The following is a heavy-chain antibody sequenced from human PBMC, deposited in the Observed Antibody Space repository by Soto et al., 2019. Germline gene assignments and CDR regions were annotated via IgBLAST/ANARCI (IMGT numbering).Heavy chain of an antibody. CDR2: IWYDGSNK. V-gene: IGHV3-33*01. Sequence: PGGSLRLSCAASGFTFSSYGMHWVRQAQGKGLEWVAVIWYDGSNKYYADSVKGRFTISRDNSKNTLYLQMNSLRAEDTAGYYCARDSRYFDWSNAFDIWGQGTMVTVSS. CDR3: ARDSRYFDWSNAFDI. J-gene: IGHJ3*02. CDR1: GFTFSSYG. D-gene: IGHD3-9*01.